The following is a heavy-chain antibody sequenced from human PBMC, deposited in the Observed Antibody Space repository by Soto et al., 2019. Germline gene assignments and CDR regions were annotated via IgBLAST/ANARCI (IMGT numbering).Heavy chain of an antibody. Sequence: SETLSLTCTFSGGSISSSSYYWGWIRQPPGKGLEWIGSIYYSGSTYYNPSLKSRVTISVDTSKNQFSRKLSSVTAADTAVYYCARHTPAISISDHWGQGTLVTVSS. CDR1: GGSISSSSYY. CDR3: ARHTPAISISDH. J-gene: IGHJ4*02. CDR2: IYYSGST. D-gene: IGHD2-15*01. V-gene: IGHV4-39*01.